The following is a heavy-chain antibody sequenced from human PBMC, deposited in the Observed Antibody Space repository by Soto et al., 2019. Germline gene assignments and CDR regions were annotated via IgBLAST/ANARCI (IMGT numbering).Heavy chain of an antibody. CDR3: AKDSSPNSYGSYTDY. J-gene: IGHJ4*02. Sequence: PGGSLRLSCAASGFTFSSYAMSWVRQAPGKGLEWVSGISYSGGSTYYADSVKGRFTISRDNSKNTLYLQMNSLRAEDTALYYCAKDSSPNSYGSYTDYWGQGTLVTVSS. CDR2: ISYSGGST. V-gene: IGHV3-23*01. CDR1: GFTFSSYA. D-gene: IGHD5-18*01.